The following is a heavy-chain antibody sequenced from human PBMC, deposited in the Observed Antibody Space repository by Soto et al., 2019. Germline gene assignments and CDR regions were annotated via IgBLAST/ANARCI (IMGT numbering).Heavy chain of an antibody. CDR2: ISGSGGST. Sequence: EVQLLESGGGLVQPGGSLRLSCAASGFTFSSYAMSWVRQAPGKGLEWVSAISGSGGSTYYADSVKGRFTISRDNSKNTLYLQMNSLRAEDTAVYYCAKVLAEYGDSSLALGAHFDYWGQGTLVTVSS. D-gene: IGHD4-17*01. V-gene: IGHV3-23*01. J-gene: IGHJ4*02. CDR3: AKVLAEYGDSSLALGAHFDY. CDR1: GFTFSSYA.